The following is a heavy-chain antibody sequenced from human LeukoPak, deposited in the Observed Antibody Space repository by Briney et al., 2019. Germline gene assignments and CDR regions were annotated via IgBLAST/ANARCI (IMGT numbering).Heavy chain of an antibody. V-gene: IGHV4-39*07. J-gene: IGHJ5*02. CDR2: IYYSGST. D-gene: IGHD3-10*01. Sequence: SETLSLTCTVSGGSISRSGYFWGWIRQPPGKGLEWIGSIYYSGSTYNNPSLKSRVTVSVDTSENQFSLKLTSVTAADTAVYYCARGGYGSGSYYRSYSWFDPWGQGTLVTVSS. CDR3: ARGGYGSGSYYRSYSWFDP. CDR1: GGSISRSGYF.